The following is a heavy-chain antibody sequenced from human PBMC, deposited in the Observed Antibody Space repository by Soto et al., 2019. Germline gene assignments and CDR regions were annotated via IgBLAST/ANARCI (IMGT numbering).Heavy chain of an antibody. CDR2: IYYSGST. CDR1: GGSISSYY. D-gene: IGHD6-19*01. J-gene: IGHJ4*02. V-gene: IGHV4-59*01. Sequence: SETLSLTCTVSGGSISSYYWSWIRQPPGKGLEWIGYIYYSGSTNYNPSLKSRVTISVATSKTQLSLKLSSVTAADTAVYYCARGEDSGWYDYYCAYWGQGTMGTVSA. CDR3: ARGEDSGWYDYYCAY.